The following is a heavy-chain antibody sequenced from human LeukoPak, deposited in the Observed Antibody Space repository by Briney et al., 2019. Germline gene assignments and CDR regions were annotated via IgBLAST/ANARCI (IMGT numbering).Heavy chain of an antibody. Sequence: PSETLSLTCTVSGGSISSSSYYWGWIRQPPGKGLEWIGSIYYSGSTYYNPSLKSRVTISVDTSKNQFSLKLSSVTAADTAVYYCARDVPEWELSAFDIWGQGTMVTVSS. CDR1: GGSISSSSYY. D-gene: IGHD1-26*01. V-gene: IGHV4-39*07. CDR2: IYYSGST. J-gene: IGHJ3*02. CDR3: ARDVPEWELSAFDI.